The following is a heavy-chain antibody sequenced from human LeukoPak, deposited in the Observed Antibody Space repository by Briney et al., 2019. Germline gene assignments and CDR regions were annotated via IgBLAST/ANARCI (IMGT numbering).Heavy chain of an antibody. CDR2: ISYDGSNK. CDR3: AKLYYDSSGKYNGDY. J-gene: IGHJ4*02. Sequence: GGSLRLSCAASGFTFSSYGMHWVRQAPGKGLEWVAVISYDGSNKYYADSVKGRLTISRDNSKNTLYLQMNSLRAEDTAVYYCAKLYYDSSGKYNGDYWGQGTLVTVSS. CDR1: GFTFSSYG. V-gene: IGHV3-30*18. D-gene: IGHD3-22*01.